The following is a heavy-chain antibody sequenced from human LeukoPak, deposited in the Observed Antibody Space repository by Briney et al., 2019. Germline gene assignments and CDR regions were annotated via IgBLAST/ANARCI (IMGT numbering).Heavy chain of an antibody. V-gene: IGHV4-59*01. J-gene: IGHJ4*02. Sequence: SETLSLTCTVSGGSISSYYWSWIRQPPGKGLEWIGYIYYSGSTNYNPSLKSRVTISVDTSKNQFSLKLSSVTAADTAVYYCASYSYYYDSSGYLDYWGQGTLVTVSS. CDR1: GGSISSYY. D-gene: IGHD3-22*01. CDR2: IYYSGST. CDR3: ASYSYYYDSSGYLDY.